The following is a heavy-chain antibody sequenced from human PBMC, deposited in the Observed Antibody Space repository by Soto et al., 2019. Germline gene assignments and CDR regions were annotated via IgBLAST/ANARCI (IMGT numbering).Heavy chain of an antibody. CDR1: GYALTELS. D-gene: IGHD1-26*01. V-gene: IGHV1-24*01. CDR3: ATTPFMLGAFGREDRLNWYFDL. CDR2: FDPEDGET. Sequence: ASVKVSCKVSGYALTELSMHWVRQAPGKGLEWMGGFDPEDGETIYAQKFQGRVTMTEDTSTDTAYMELSRLRSEDTAVYYFATTPFMLGAFGREDRLNWYFDLWGRGTLVTVSS. J-gene: IGHJ2*01.